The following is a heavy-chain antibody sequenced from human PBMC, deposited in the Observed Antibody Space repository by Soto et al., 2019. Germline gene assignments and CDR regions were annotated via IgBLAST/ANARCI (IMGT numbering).Heavy chain of an antibody. CDR1: GYIFKMSW. J-gene: IGHJ4*02. V-gene: IGHV3-74*01. Sequence: HCGSLRVSCAACGYIFKMSWIHWDRQSPGKGLVWISRIYNDGTYSDYADSVRGRFTISRDNVNDTLYLQMNNLRAEDSGLYYCTRGPRPISTGTGAYWGQGTQVTVSS. D-gene: IGHD3-10*01. CDR3: TRGPRPISTGTGAY. CDR2: IYNDGTYS.